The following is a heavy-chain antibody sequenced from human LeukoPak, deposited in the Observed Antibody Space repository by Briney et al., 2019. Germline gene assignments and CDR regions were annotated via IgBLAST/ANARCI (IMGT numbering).Heavy chain of an antibody. CDR2: IYSGGST. D-gene: IGHD2-8*01. Sequence: PGGSLRLSCAASGFTVSSNYMSWVRQAPGKGLEWVSVIYSGGSTYYADSVKGRFTISRDNSKNTLYLQMNSLRAEDTAVYYCAREAVSDTVLMGPSNYYYYYGMDVWGQGTTVTVSS. CDR1: GFTVSSNY. J-gene: IGHJ6*02. CDR3: AREAVSDTVLMGPSNYYYYYGMDV. V-gene: IGHV3-53*01.